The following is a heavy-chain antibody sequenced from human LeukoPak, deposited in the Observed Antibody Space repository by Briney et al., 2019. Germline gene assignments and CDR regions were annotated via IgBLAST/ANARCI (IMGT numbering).Heavy chain of an antibody. CDR3: ASLVPSSSWTRRYYGMDV. Sequence: SETLSLTCTVSGGSISSSSYYWGWIRQPPGKGLEWIGSIYYSGSTYYNPSLKSRVTISVDTSKNQFSLKLSSVTAADTAVYYCASLVPSSSWTRRYYGMDVWGQGTTVTVSS. CDR1: GGSISSSSYY. V-gene: IGHV4-39*01. D-gene: IGHD6-13*01. CDR2: IYYSGST. J-gene: IGHJ6*02.